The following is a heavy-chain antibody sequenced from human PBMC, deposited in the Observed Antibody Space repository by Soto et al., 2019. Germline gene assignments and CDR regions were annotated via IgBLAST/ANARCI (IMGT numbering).Heavy chain of an antibody. CDR2: IYYSGST. Sequence: QVQLQESGPGLVKPSQTLSLTCTVSGGSISSGGYYWSWIRQHPGKGLEWIGYIYYSGSTYYNPSXXRRITISVGTXXNXFXXKLSSVTAADTAVYYCARGRGGTKVVRVRYNWFDSWGKGTMVTVSS. J-gene: IGHJ5*01. CDR3: ARGRGGTKVVRVRYNWFDS. D-gene: IGHD4-17*01. CDR1: GGSISSGGYY. V-gene: IGHV4-31*03.